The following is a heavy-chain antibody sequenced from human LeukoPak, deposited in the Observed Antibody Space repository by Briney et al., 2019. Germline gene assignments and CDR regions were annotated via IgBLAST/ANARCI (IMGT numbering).Heavy chain of an antibody. D-gene: IGHD3-22*01. V-gene: IGHV3-30*03. CDR1: GFTFSSYG. CDR3: ARVPYYYDSSGYYIDY. CDR2: ISYDGSNK. Sequence: PGRSLRLSCAASGFTFSSYGMHWVRQAPGKGLEWVAVISYDGSNKYYADSVKGRFTISRDNSKNTLYLQMNSLRAEDTAVYYCARVPYYYDSSGYYIDYWGQGTLVTVSS. J-gene: IGHJ4*02.